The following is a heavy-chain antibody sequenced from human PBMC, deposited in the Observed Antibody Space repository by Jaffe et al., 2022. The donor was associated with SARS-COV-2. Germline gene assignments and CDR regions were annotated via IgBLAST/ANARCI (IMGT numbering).Heavy chain of an antibody. J-gene: IGHJ3*01. CDR3: ARFDDHGDVAAFDF. CDR2: VSYTGST. Sequence: QVRLQESGPGLVKPSETLSLTCTVSGGPIKNYYWSWIRQAPGKGLEWIGHVSYTGSTKYSRSLKSRVTMLVDMSQSRFSLRLNSVTAADTAVYFCARFDDHGDVAAFDFWGQGTLVTVSS. D-gene: IGHD4-17*01. V-gene: IGHV4-59*01. CDR1: GGPIKNYY.